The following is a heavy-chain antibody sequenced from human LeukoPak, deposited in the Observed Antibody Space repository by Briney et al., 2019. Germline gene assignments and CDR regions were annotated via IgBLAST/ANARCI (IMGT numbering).Heavy chain of an antibody. CDR1: GRPISSSSYY. CDR3: ARPRAHYYDSSGTWAFDI. D-gene: IGHD3-22*01. CDR2: IYYSGST. Sequence: TSGTLSLTRTVSGRPISSSSYYWGWIRQPPGKGLEWIGSIYYSGSTYYNPSLKSRVTISVDTSKNQFSLKLSSVTAADTAVYYCARPRAHYYDSSGTWAFDIWGQGTMVTVSS. J-gene: IGHJ3*02. V-gene: IGHV4-39*01.